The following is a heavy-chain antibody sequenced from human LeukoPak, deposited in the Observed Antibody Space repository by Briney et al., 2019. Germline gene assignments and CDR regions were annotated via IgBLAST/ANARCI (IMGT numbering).Heavy chain of an antibody. CDR3: GRHRLNGYTSGSDAFDI. J-gene: IGHJ3*02. CDR2: IYYSGST. Sequence: PGGSLRLSCAASGFTFSSYAMSWVRQAPGKGLEWIGSIYYSGSTYYNPSLKSRVTISVDTSKSQFSLNLSSVTAADTAVYYCGRHRLNGYTSGSDAFDIWGQGTMVTVSS. V-gene: IGHV4-38-2*01. D-gene: IGHD5-18*01. CDR1: GFTFSSYA.